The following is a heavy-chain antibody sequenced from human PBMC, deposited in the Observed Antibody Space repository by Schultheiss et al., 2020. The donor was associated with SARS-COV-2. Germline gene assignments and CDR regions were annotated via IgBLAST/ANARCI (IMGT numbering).Heavy chain of an antibody. J-gene: IGHJ4*02. Sequence: SQTLSLTCTVSGGSISSYYWSWIRQPPGKGLEWIGYIYYSGSTNYNPSLKGRVTISVDTSKNQFSLKLDSVTAADTAVYYCAKDLSGWELQGFDYWGQGTLVTVSS. V-gene: IGHV4-59*01. CDR2: IYYSGST. D-gene: IGHD1-26*01. CDR1: GGSISSYY. CDR3: AKDLSGWELQGFDY.